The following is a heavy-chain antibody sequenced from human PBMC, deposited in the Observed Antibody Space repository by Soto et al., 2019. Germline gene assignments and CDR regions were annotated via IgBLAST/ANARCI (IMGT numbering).Heavy chain of an antibody. CDR2: INPNSGGT. CDR3: ARQGNGSGIRAFDI. Sequence: ASVKVSCKASGYTFTGYYMHWVRQAPGQGLEWMGWINPNSGGTNYAQKFQGWVTMTRDTSISTAYMELSRLRSDDTAVYYCARQGNGSGIRAFDIWGQGTMVTVSS. CDR1: GYTFTGYY. D-gene: IGHD3-10*01. V-gene: IGHV1-2*04. J-gene: IGHJ3*02.